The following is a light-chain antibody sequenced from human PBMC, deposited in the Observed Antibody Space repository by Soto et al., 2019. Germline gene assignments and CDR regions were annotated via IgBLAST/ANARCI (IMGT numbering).Light chain of an antibody. V-gene: IGKV3-11*01. CDR1: QSISDF. CDR2: DAS. Sequence: TQSPATLSVAPGERATLSCTASQSISDFSAWYQQTPGQAPRRLNYDASKRATDIPDRFIGSASGTDFTLTISSLEPEDFAVYYCHQRSNWPPFTFGGGNKVHIK. J-gene: IGKJ4*01. CDR3: HQRSNWPPFT.